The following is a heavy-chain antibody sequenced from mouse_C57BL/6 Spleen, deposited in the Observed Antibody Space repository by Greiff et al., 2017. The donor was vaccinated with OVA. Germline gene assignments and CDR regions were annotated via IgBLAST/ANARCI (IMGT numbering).Heavy chain of an antibody. D-gene: IGHD2-5*01. CDR3: ARSADYSNLYYFDY. J-gene: IGHJ2*01. CDR1: GYTFTSYW. Sequence: QVQLQQPGAELVMPGASVKLSCKASGYTFTSYWMHWVKQRPGQGLEWIGEIDPSDSYTNYNQKFKGKSTLTVDKSSSTAYMQLSSLTSEDSAVYYCARSADYSNLYYFDYWGQGTTLTVSS. V-gene: IGHV1-69*01. CDR2: IDPSDSYT.